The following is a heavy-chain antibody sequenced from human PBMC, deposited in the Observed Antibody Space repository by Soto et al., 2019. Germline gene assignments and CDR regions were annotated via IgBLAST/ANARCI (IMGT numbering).Heavy chain of an antibody. V-gene: IGHV1-18*01. J-gene: IGHJ4*02. CDR2: ISAYNGNT. Sequence: GASVKVSCKASGYTFTSYGISWVRQAPGQGLEWMGWISAYNGNTNYAQKLQGRVTMTTDTSTSTAYMELRSLRSDDTAVYYCARVVDTAMVTGYCDYWGQGTLVTVS. D-gene: IGHD5-18*01. CDR3: ARVVDTAMVTGYCDY. CDR1: GYTFTSYG.